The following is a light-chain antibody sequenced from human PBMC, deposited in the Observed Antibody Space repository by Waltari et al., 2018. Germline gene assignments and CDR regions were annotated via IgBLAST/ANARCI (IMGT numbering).Light chain of an antibody. V-gene: IGLV2-14*01. J-gene: IGLJ2*01. CDR2: EVS. Sequence: QSALTQPASVSGSPGQSITISCTGTSSDVGGYNFVSWYQQHPGKAPKLMIYEVSNRPSGVSNLFAGYKSGNTASLTISGLQAEDEADYYCSSYTSSSTVVFGGGTKLTVL. CDR1: SSDVGGYNF. CDR3: SSYTSSSTVV.